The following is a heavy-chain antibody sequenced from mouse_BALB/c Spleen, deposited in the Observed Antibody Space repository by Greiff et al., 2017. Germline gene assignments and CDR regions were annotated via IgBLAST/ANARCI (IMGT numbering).Heavy chain of an antibody. CDR1: GFSLTSYG. D-gene: IGHD2-2*01. J-gene: IGHJ3*01. Sequence: VKVVESGPGLVAPSQSLSITCTVSGFSLTSYGVHWVRQPPGKGLEWLGVIWAGGSTNYNSALMSRLSISKDNSKSQVFLKMNSLQTDDTAMYYCARDGHYGYDGFAYWGQGTLVTVSA. CDR3: ARDGHYGYDGFAY. CDR2: IWAGGST. V-gene: IGHV2-9*02.